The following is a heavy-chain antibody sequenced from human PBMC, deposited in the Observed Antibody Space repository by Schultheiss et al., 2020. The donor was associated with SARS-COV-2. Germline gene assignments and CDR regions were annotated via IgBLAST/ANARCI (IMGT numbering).Heavy chain of an antibody. CDR3: AKDLVVVPAADVGVDY. V-gene: IGHV3-23*01. CDR2: ISSSSSYI. J-gene: IGHJ4*02. Sequence: GGSLRLSCAASGFTFDDYAMHWVRQAPGKGLEWVSSISSSSSYIYYADSVKGRFTISRDNSKNTLYLQMNSLRAEDTAVYYCAKDLVVVPAADVGVDYWGQGTLVTVSS. D-gene: IGHD2-2*01. CDR1: GFTFDDYA.